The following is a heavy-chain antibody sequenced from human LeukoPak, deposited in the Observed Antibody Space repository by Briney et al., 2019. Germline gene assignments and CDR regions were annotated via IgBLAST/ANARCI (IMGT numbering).Heavy chain of an antibody. CDR2: IIPIFGTA. V-gene: IGHV1-69*06. D-gene: IGHD2-2*01. J-gene: IGHJ4*02. Sequence: ASVKVSCKASGGTFSSYAISWVRQAPGQGLEWMGGIIPIFGTANYEQKFQGRVTITADKSTSTAYMELSSLRSEDTAVYYCAKGGVPAAMNRMDYWGQGTLVTVSS. CDR3: AKGGVPAAMNRMDY. CDR1: GGTFSSYA.